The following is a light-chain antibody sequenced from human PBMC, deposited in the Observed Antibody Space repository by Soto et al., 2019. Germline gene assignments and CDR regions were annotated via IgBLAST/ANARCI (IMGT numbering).Light chain of an antibody. Sequence: DIHVTHSRSTLSRSVLYIFTITCLASQSIDNKLAWYQRKPGKAPKLLIYDASTLESGVPSTFDGSGFGTEFTLTISSLQPDDFATYYCQEYSDSSWTFGQGTKVDIK. J-gene: IGKJ1*01. CDR1: QSIDNK. V-gene: IGKV1-5*01. CDR3: QEYSDSSWT. CDR2: DAS.